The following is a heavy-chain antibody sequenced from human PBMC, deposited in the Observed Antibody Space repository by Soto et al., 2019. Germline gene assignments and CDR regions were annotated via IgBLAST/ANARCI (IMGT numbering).Heavy chain of an antibody. J-gene: IGHJ6*02. CDR2: ISYDGSNK. Sequence: QVQLVESGGGVVQPGRSLRLSCAASGFTFSSYGMHWVRQAPGKGLEWVAVISYDGSNKYYADSVKGRFTISRDNSKNTLYLQMNSLRAEDTAVYYCGTTPFPGSGEARDYYYGMDVWGQGTTVTVSS. CDR3: GTTPFPGSGEARDYYYGMDV. CDR1: GFTFSSYG. D-gene: IGHD3-10*01. V-gene: IGHV3-30*03.